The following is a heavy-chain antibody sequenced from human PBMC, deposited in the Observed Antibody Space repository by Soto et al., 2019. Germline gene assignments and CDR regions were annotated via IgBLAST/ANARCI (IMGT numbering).Heavy chain of an antibody. CDR3: AIGRKQRWSHDCVDY. CDR2: INTNTGEI. D-gene: IGHD2-21*02. J-gene: IGHJ4*02. Sequence: QVQLVQSGAEVKKPGASVKVSCQASGYSFTKNYINWMRQAPGQGLEWMGWINTNTGEIKYAQKYQSRVTMTRDTSISTAYMALSRLTFYDTAVYFCAIGRKQRWSHDCVDYWGQGTLVTVSS. V-gene: IGHV1-2*02. CDR1: GYSFTKNY.